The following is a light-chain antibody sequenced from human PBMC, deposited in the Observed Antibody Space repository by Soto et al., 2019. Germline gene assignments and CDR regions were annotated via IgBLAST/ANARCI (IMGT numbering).Light chain of an antibody. Sequence: QSALTQPASVSGSPGQSITISCTGTSTDVARYNYVSWYQQHPGKAPKHLIHDVSNRPSGISNRFSGSRSGNAASLTISGHQAEDEADYYCSSYTSSRARYVFGTGTKLTVI. V-gene: IGLV2-14*03. CDR1: STDVARYNY. J-gene: IGLJ1*01. CDR2: DVS. CDR3: SSYTSSRARYV.